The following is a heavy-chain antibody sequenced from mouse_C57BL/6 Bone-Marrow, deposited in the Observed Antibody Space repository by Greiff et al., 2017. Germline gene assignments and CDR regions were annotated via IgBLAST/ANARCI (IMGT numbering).Heavy chain of an antibody. D-gene: IGHD2-4*01. CDR2: ISDGGSYT. CDR3: AREGGIGLRRAWFAY. Sequence: EVKVVESGGGLVKPGGSLKLSCAASGFTFSSYAMSWVRQTPEKRLEWVATISDGGSYTYYPDNVKGRFTISRDNAKNNLYLQMSHLKSEDTAMYYCAREGGIGLRRAWFAYWGQGTLVTVSA. V-gene: IGHV5-4*01. J-gene: IGHJ3*01. CDR1: GFTFSSYA.